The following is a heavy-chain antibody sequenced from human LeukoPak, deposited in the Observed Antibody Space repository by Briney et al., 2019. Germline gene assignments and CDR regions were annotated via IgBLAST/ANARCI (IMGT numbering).Heavy chain of an antibody. CDR3: AKAPPHPYYYGSGSCPNWFDP. Sequence: PGGSLRLSCAASGFTFSSYAMSWVRQAPGKGLEWVSAISGSGGSTYYADSVKGRFTISRDNSKNTLYLQMNSLRAEDTAVYYCAKAPPHPYYYGSGSCPNWFDPWGPGTLVTVSS. CDR2: ISGSGGST. CDR1: GFTFSSYA. J-gene: IGHJ5*02. D-gene: IGHD3-10*01. V-gene: IGHV3-23*01.